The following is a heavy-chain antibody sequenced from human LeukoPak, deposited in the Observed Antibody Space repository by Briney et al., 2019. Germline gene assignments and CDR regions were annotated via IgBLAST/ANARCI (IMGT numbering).Heavy chain of an antibody. J-gene: IGHJ3*02. CDR2: INPSGGST. V-gene: IGHV1-46*01. D-gene: IGHD3-22*01. Sequence: ASVKVSCKASGYTFTSYYMHWVRQAPGQGLEWMGIINPSGGSTSYAQKFQGRVTMTRDTSTSTVYMELSSLRSEDTAVYYCERDLHYYDSSGFATNAFDIWGQGTMVTVSS. CDR3: ERDLHYYDSSGFATNAFDI. CDR1: GYTFTSYY.